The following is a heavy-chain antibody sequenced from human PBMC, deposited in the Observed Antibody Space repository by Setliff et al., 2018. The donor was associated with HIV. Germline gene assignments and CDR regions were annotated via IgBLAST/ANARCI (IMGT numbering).Heavy chain of an antibody. J-gene: IGHJ3*02. Sequence: ASVKVSCKASGYTFANYAIHWVRQAPGQRLEWMGIINPSGGSTSYAQKFQGRVTMTRDTSISTAYMELSRLRSDDTAVYYCARGTRVGANDAFDIWGQGTKVTVSS. CDR2: INPSGGST. CDR1: GYTFANYA. CDR3: ARGTRVGANDAFDI. V-gene: IGHV1-46*01. D-gene: IGHD1-26*01.